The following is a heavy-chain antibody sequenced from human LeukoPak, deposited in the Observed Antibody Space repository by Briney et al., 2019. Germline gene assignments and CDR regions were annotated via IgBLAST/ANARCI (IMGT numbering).Heavy chain of an antibody. CDR1: GGSISGYY. D-gene: IGHD5-18*01. Sequence: SETLSLTCTVSGGSISGYYWSWIRQPAGKGLEWIGHIYTSGSTNRNPSLKSRVTMSVDTSKNHFSLSLGSVTAADTAVYYCARERGYSNGYYFDHWGQGTLVTVSS. CDR2: IYTSGST. V-gene: IGHV4-4*07. J-gene: IGHJ4*02. CDR3: ARERGYSNGYYFDH.